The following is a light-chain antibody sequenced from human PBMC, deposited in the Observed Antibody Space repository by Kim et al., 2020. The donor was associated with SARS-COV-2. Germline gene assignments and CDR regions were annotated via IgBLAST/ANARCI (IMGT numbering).Light chain of an antibody. J-gene: IGLJ2*01. CDR2: DNN. V-gene: IGLV1-44*01. CDR1: PSTIGWNS. CDR3: AAWDDSLNGVV. Sequence: GQRVTISCSGSPSTIGWNSVHWYQQLSGAAPKLLIYDNNRRPSGVPDRFSGSKSGSSASLAISGVQSDDEADYHCAAWDDSLNGVVFGGGTQLTVL.